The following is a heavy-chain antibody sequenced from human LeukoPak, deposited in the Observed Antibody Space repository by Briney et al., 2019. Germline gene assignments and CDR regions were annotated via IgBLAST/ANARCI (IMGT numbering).Heavy chain of an antibody. J-gene: IGHJ4*02. CDR2: INPHSGGT. V-gene: IGHV1-2*02. D-gene: IGHD2-21*02. CDR1: GFTFSGHY. CDR3: VREGNELLSKNFDY. Sequence: ASVKVSCRASGFTFSGHYIHWVRQAPGQGFEWMGYINPHSGGTSSPQKFQGRLTMTTDTSMSAVYMELGSLTSDDTAMYYCVREGNELLSKNFDYWGQGTLVTVSS.